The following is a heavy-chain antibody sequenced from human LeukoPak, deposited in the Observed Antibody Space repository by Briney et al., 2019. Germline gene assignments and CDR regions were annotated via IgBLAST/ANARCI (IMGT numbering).Heavy chain of an antibody. V-gene: IGHV4-4*07. CDR3: ARRDISSGWSFDY. CDR1: GGSISNYH. J-gene: IGHJ4*02. CDR2: IHTSGST. Sequence: SETLSLTCTVSGGSISNYHWSWIRQPAGKGLEWIGQIHTSGSTNYNPPLKSRVTMSIDTTEDQVSLTIRSVTAADTAFYYCARRDISSGWSFDYWGQGTLVAVSS. D-gene: IGHD6-19*01.